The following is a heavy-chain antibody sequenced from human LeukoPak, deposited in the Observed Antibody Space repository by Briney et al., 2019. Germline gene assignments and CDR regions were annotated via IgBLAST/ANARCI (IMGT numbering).Heavy chain of an antibody. D-gene: IGHD3-16*01. V-gene: IGHV5-51*01. J-gene: IGHJ4*02. CDR1: GYSFTRYW. Sequence: GESLKISCKTSGYSFTRYWIGWVRQMPGKGLEWMGITYPGDSDTAYSPSLQGQVTISADRSISTAYLQWNSLKASDTGIYYCARRLRFAEGAYFDYWGQGTLVTVSS. CDR3: ARRLRFAEGAYFDY. CDR2: TYPGDSDT.